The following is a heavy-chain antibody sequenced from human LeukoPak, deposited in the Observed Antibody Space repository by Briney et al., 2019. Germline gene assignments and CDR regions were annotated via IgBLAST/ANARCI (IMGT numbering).Heavy chain of an antibody. V-gene: IGHV3-23*01. D-gene: IGHD2-2*01. CDR2: ISGSGGST. Sequence: PEGSLRLSCAASGFTFSSYAMSWVRQAPGKGLEWVSAISGSGGSTYYADSVKGRFTISRDNSKNTLYLQMNSLRAEDTAVYYCAKDQYQPLLYLDYWGQGTLVTVSS. J-gene: IGHJ4*02. CDR3: AKDQYQPLLYLDY. CDR1: GFTFSSYA.